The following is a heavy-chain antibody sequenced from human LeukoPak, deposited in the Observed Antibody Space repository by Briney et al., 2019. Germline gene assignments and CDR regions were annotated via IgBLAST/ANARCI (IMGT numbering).Heavy chain of an antibody. D-gene: IGHD5-18*01. CDR2: IYNGGHT. CDR1: GFTVSSNY. V-gene: IGHV3-53*01. Sequence: GGSLRLSCIASGFTVSSNYMTWVRQAPGKGLQWVSIIYNGGHTYYADSVKGRFTISRDNSKNTVYLQMNSLRAEDTAVYYCARVSVVGYSYGFPYYFDYWGQGTLVTVSS. J-gene: IGHJ4*02. CDR3: ARVSVVGYSYGFPYYFDY.